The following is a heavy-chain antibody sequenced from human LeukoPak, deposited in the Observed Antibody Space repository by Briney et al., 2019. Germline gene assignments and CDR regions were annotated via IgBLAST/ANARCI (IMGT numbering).Heavy chain of an antibody. D-gene: IGHD3-22*01. CDR2: ISWNSGSI. J-gene: IGHJ4*02. V-gene: IGHV3-9*01. CDR3: ATRPIITMIVVVITPDFDY. CDR1: GFTFDDYA. Sequence: GRSLRLSCAASGFTFDDYAMHWVRQAPGKGLEWVSGISWNSGSIGYADSVKGRFTISRDNAKNSLYLQMNSLRAEDTAVYYCATRPIITMIVVVITPDFDYWGQGTLVTVSS.